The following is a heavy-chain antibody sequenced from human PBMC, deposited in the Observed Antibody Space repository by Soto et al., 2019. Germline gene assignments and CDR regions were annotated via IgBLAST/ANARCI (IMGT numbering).Heavy chain of an antibody. J-gene: IGHJ3*02. CDR1: GGSISSSSYY. D-gene: IGHD2-2*03. V-gene: IGHV4-39*01. CDR3: ARAWIGKDDAFDI. CDR2: IYYSGST. Sequence: PSETLSLTCTVSGGSISSSSYYWGWIRQPPGKGLEWIGSIYYSGSTYYNPSLKSRVTISVDTSKNQFSLKLSSVTDADTAVYYCARAWIGKDDAFDIWGQGTMVTVSS.